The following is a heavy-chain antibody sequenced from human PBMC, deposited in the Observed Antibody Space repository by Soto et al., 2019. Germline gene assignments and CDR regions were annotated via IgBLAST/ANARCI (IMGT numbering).Heavy chain of an antibody. CDR3: AKDERPFGVVMTNNWFDP. D-gene: IGHD3-3*01. Sequence: EVQLLESGGGLVQPGGSLRLSCAASGFTFSSYAMSWVRQAPGKGLEWVSAISGSGGSTYYADSVKGRFTISRDNSKNTLYLQMNSLRAEDTAVYYCAKDERPFGVVMTNNWFDPWGQGTLVTVSS. CDR1: GFTFSSYA. CDR2: ISGSGGST. V-gene: IGHV3-23*01. J-gene: IGHJ5*02.